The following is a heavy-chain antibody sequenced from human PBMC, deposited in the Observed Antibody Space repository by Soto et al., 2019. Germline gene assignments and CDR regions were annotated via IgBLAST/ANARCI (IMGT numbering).Heavy chain of an antibody. V-gene: IGHV3-23*01. CDR1: GFTFSSYA. Sequence: PGGSLRLSCAASGFTFSSYAMSWVRQAPGKGLEWVSAISGSGGSTYYADSVKGRFTISRDNSKNTLYLQMNSLRAEDTAVYYCAKYRGTAMVTPIYFDYWGQGTLVTVSS. D-gene: IGHD5-18*01. CDR2: ISGSGGST. CDR3: AKYRGTAMVTPIYFDY. J-gene: IGHJ4*02.